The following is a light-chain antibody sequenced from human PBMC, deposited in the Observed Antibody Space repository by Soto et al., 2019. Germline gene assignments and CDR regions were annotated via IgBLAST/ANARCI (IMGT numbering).Light chain of an antibody. J-gene: IGLJ1*01. CDR3: SSFTSMSTPII. Sequence: QSVLTQPASVSGSPGQSITISCTGTISDVGGYNFVSWYQQHPGKAPKLMIYEVSNRPSGISNRFSASKSGNTASLTISGLQAEDEADYYCSSFTSMSTPIIFGTGTKLT. CDR2: EVS. V-gene: IGLV2-14*01. CDR1: ISDVGGYNF.